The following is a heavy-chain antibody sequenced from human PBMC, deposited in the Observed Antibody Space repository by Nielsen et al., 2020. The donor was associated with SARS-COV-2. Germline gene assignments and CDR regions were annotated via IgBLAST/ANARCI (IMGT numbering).Heavy chain of an antibody. J-gene: IGHJ6*02. V-gene: IGHV3-21*01. CDR1: GFTFSSYD. Sequence: GESLKISCAASGFTFSSYDMHWVRQAPGKGLEWVSSISSSSSYIYYADSVKGRFTISRDNAKNSLYLQMNSLRAEDTAVYYCASIAAADTTSYYYYGMDVWGQGTTVTVSS. CDR2: ISSSSSYI. D-gene: IGHD6-13*01. CDR3: ASIAAADTTSYYYYGMDV.